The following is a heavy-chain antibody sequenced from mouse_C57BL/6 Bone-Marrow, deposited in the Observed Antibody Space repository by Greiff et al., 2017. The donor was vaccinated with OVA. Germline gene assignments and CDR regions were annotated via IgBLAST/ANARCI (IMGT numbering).Heavy chain of an antibody. CDR2: IDPSDSYT. CDR3: ARESYYYGSSGY. J-gene: IGHJ3*01. D-gene: IGHD1-1*01. CDR1: GYTFTSYW. Sequence: QVQLQQPGAELVMPGASVKLSCKASGYTFTSYWMHWVKQRPGQGLEWIGEIDPSDSYTNYNQKFKGKATLTVDKSSSTAYMQLSSLTSEDAAVDYCARESYYYGSSGYWGQGTLVTVTA. V-gene: IGHV1-69*01.